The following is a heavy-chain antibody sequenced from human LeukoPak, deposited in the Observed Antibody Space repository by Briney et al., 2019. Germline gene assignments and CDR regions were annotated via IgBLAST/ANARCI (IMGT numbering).Heavy chain of an antibody. Sequence: PGRSLRLSCAASGFTFSSYGMHRVRQAPGKGLEWVAVISYDGSNKYYADSVKGRFTISRDNSKNTLYLQMNSLRAEDTAVYYCAKQLWYYYGMDVWGKGTTVTVSS. CDR3: AKQLWYYYGMDV. CDR2: ISYDGSNK. V-gene: IGHV3-30*18. D-gene: IGHD5-18*01. J-gene: IGHJ6*04. CDR1: GFTFSSYG.